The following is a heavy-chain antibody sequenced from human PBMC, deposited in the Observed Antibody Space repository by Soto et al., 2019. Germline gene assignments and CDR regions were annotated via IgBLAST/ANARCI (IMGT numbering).Heavy chain of an antibody. Sequence: PGGSLRLSCAASGFTFRNYVMHWVRQSPGKGLEWVAVITYDGSRENYAASVKGRFTVSRDNSKNSLSLQMNSLRAEDTAVYRCALTPGSGNFYVDFRGQGTLVTVSS. D-gene: IGHD3-10*01. CDR3: ALTPGSGNFYVDF. J-gene: IGHJ4*02. V-gene: IGHV3-30-3*01. CDR1: GFTFRNYV. CDR2: ITYDGSRE.